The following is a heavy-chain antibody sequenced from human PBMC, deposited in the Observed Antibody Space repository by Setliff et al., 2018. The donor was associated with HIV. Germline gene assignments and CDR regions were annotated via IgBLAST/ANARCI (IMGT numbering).Heavy chain of an antibody. CDR1: GGSITNHY. Sequence: SETLSLTCTVSGGSITNHYWSWIRQPPGKGLEWIGNIYHSGTTKSNPSLKSRVAISVDTSKNQFSLKLTSVTAADTAVYYCARGTLYYDYVWGTPFPFDYWGQGTLVTVSS. V-gene: IGHV4-59*11. CDR3: ARGTLYYDYVWGTPFPFDY. D-gene: IGHD3-16*01. CDR2: IYHSGTT. J-gene: IGHJ4*02.